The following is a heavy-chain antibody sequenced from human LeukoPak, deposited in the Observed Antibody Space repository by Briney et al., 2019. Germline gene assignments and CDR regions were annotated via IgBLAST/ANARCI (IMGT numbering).Heavy chain of an antibody. Sequence: PGGSLRLSCAASGFTFSSCAMSWVRQAPGKGLEWASAISGSGGSTYYAGSVKGRFTISRDNSKNTLFLQMNSLRAEDTAVYYCAKGTYSSSPRDYWGQGTLVTVSS. CDR1: GFTFSSCA. CDR3: AKGTYSSSPRDY. V-gene: IGHV3-23*01. CDR2: ISGSGGST. J-gene: IGHJ4*02. D-gene: IGHD6-6*01.